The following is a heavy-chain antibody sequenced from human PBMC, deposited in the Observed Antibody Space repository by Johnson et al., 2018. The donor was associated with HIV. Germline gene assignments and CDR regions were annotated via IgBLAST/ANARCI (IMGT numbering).Heavy chain of an antibody. J-gene: IGHJ3*02. D-gene: IGHD1-26*01. CDR2: ASYDGDNK. Sequence: VQVVESGGGVVQPGKSLRLSCAASHFTFGAYAIHWVRLAPGKGLEWVAVASYDGDNKYYADSVNGRFTISKDNSKDTLSMEMNNLRLEDTAVYYCARGAAVSGTLVDPFDIWGRGTMVTVSS. CDR1: HFTFGAYA. V-gene: IGHV3-30-3*01. CDR3: ARGAAVSGTLVDPFDI.